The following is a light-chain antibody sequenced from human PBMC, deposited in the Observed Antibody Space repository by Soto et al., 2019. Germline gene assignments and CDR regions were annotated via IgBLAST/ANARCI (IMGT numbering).Light chain of an antibody. J-gene: IGLJ1*01. V-gene: IGLV2-8*01. Sequence: QSVLTQPPSASGSPGQSVTISCTGTSSDVGGYNYVSWYQQHPGKAPKLTIYEVSKRPSGVPDRFSGSKSGNTASLTVSGLQAEDEADYYCSSPKLFGTGTKVTVL. CDR1: SSDVGGYNY. CDR3: SSPKL. CDR2: EVS.